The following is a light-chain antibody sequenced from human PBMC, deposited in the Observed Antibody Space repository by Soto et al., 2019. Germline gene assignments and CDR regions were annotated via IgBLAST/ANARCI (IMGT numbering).Light chain of an antibody. V-gene: IGKV1-33*01. J-gene: IGKJ4*01. CDR1: QDISNY. CDR2: DAS. CDR3: QQYDNLPLN. Sequence: DIQMTQSRSSLSASVGDRVTITCQASQDISNYLNWYQQKPGKAPKLLIYDASNLETGVPSRFSGSGSGTDSTFTISSLQPEDIATYYCQQYDNLPLNFGGGTKVDI.